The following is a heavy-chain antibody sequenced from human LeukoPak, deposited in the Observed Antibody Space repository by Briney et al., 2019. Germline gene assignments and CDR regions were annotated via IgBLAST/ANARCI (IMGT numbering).Heavy chain of an antibody. CDR1: GGPIRSYY. J-gene: IGHJ4*02. D-gene: IGHD4-17*01. CDR3: VSQGTTTIDY. V-gene: IGHV4-59*08. Sequence: SETLSLTCTVSGGPIRSYYWSWIRQPPGKGLEWIGYIFHSGSTNYNPSLKSRVTISLDTSRNQFSLKLSSVTAADTAVYYCVSQGTTTIDYWGQGILVTVPS. CDR2: IFHSGST.